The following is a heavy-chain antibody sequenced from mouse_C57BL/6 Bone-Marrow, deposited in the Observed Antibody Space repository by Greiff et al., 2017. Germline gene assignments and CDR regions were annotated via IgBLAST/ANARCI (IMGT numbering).Heavy chain of an antibody. J-gene: IGHJ2*01. CDR3: ARLLLRSFFDY. Sequence: EVQVVESGGDLVKPGGSLKLSCAASGFTFSSYGMSWVRQTPDKRLEWVATISIGGSYTYYPDSVKGRFTISRDNAKNTLYLQMSSLKSEDTAMYYCARLLLRSFFDYWGQGTTLTVSS. V-gene: IGHV5-6*01. D-gene: IGHD1-1*01. CDR1: GFTFSSYG. CDR2: ISIGGSYT.